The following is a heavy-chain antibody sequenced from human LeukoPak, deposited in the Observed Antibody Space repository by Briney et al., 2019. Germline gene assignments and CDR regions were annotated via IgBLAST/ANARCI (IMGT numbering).Heavy chain of an antibody. J-gene: IGHJ5*02. Sequence: GGSLRLSCAASGFTFSSYGMNWVRQAPGKGLEWVSYISSSSSTIYYADSVKGRFTISRDNAKNSLYLQMNSLRAEDTAVYYCARGAGRIAVAGNYWFDPWGQGTLVTVSS. CDR1: GFTFSSYG. D-gene: IGHD6-19*01. CDR3: ARGAGRIAVAGNYWFDP. V-gene: IGHV3-48*01. CDR2: ISSSSSTI.